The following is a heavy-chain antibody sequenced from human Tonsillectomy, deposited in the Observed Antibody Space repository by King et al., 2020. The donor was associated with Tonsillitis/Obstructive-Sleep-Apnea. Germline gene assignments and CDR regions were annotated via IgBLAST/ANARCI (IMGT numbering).Heavy chain of an antibody. CDR1: GFTFSSYA. D-gene: IGHD4-17*01. J-gene: IGHJ2*01. CDR2: ISYDGSNK. CDR3: ASADYGDLNWYFDL. Sequence: VQLVESGGGVVQPGRSLRLSCAASGFTFSSYAMHWVRQAPGKGLEWVAVISYDGSNKYYADSVKGRFTISRDNSKNTLYLQMNSLRAEDTAVYYCASADYGDLNWYFDLWGRGTLVTVSS. V-gene: IGHV3-30*01.